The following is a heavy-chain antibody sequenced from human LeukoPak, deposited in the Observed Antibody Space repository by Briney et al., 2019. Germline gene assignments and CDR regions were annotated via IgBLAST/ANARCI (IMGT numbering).Heavy chain of an antibody. CDR2: IYYSGST. CDR1: GGSISSYY. V-gene: IGHV4-59*08. Sequence: SETLSLTCTVAGGSISSYYWSWIRQPPGKGLEWIGYIYYSGSTNYNPSLKSRVTISVDTSKNQFSLKLSSVTAADTAVYYCAGCTTYSSWSYYYYYGMDVWGQGTTVTVSS. J-gene: IGHJ6*02. CDR3: AGCTTYSSWSYYYYYGMDV. D-gene: IGHD6-13*01.